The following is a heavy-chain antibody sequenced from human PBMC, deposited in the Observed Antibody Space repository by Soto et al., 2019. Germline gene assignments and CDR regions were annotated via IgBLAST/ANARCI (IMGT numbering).Heavy chain of an antibody. CDR3: AKARHGEKWLRFDY. V-gene: IGHV3-23*01. J-gene: IGHJ4*02. D-gene: IGHD5-12*01. Sequence: EVQLLESGGGLVQPGGSLRLSCAASGFTFSSYAMSWVRQAPGKGLEWVSAISGSGGSTYYADSVKGRFTISRDNSKNPLYLQMNSVRAEDTVVYYCAKARHGEKWLRFDYWGQGTLVTVAS. CDR2: ISGSGGST. CDR1: GFTFSSYA.